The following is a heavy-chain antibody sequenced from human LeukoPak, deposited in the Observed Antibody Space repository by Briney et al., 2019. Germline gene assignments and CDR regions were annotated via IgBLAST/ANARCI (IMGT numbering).Heavy chain of an antibody. V-gene: IGHV3-30*01. D-gene: IGHD6-13*01. CDR3: AKGAAAGKVDWFDP. CDR2: ISYDGSNK. CDR1: GFTFRSYA. J-gene: IGHJ5*02. Sequence: GRSLRLSCAASGFTFRSYAMHWVRQAPGKGLEWVAVISYDGSNKYYADSVKGRFTISRDNSKNTLYLQMNSLRAEDTAVYYCAKGAAAGKVDWFDPWGQGTLVTVSS.